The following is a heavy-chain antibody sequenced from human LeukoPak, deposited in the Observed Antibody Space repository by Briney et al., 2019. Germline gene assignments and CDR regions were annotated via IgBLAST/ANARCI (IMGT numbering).Heavy chain of an antibody. J-gene: IGHJ4*02. CDR3: ARGGLGYYDSSGYPHPYFDY. CDR2: IYYSGST. Sequence: SETLSLTCTVSGGSISSYYWSWIRQPPGKGLEWIGYIYYSGSTNYNPSLKSRVTILVDTSKNQFSLKLSSVTAADTAVYYCARGGLGYYDSSGYPHPYFDYWGQGTLVTVSS. V-gene: IGHV4-59*08. CDR1: GGSISSYY. D-gene: IGHD3-22*01.